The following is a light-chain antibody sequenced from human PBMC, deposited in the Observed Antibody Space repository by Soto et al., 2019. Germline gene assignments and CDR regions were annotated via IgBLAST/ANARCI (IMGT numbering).Light chain of an antibody. V-gene: IGKV3-20*01. CDR3: QQYGSLIT. CDR1: QSVSSSY. CDR2: GAS. Sequence: EIVLTQSPGTLSLSPGERATLSCRASQSVSSSYLAWYQRKPGQAPRLLIHGASTRAAGISDRFSDSGSGTDFTLTISRLEPEDFAVYYCQQYGSLITFGGGTKVEIK. J-gene: IGKJ4*01.